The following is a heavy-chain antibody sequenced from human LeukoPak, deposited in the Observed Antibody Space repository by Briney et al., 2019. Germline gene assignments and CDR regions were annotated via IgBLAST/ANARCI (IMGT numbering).Heavy chain of an antibody. CDR3: ARRAGDWAVNWIDP. CDR1: GGSITGTTYY. D-gene: IGHD2-21*02. Sequence: SETLSLTCTVSGGSITGTTYYWAWFRQPPGKGLEWIGSLYPSGSTYYSPSLKSRASILLDTSKSQLSLNVRSVTAADTAVYYCARRAGDWAVNWIDPWGQGTLVTVSS. J-gene: IGHJ5*02. CDR2: LYPSGST. V-gene: IGHV4-39*01.